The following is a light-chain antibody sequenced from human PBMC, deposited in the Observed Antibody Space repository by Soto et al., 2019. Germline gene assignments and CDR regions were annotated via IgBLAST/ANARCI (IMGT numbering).Light chain of an antibody. J-gene: IGKJ5*01. CDR2: GAS. CDR1: QGISSY. CDR3: QQDNSCPIT. Sequence: DIQLTQFPSFLCASVGDRVTITCRASQGISSYLAWYQQKPRKAPEVLIFGASTLQSGVPSRFSGSGSGTEFTLTISSLQPEDFATYYCQQDNSCPITFGQGTRLETK. V-gene: IGKV1-9*01.